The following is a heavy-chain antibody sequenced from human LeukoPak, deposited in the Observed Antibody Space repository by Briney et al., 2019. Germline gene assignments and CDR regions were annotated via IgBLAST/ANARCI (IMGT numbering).Heavy chain of an antibody. Sequence: ASVKVSCKASGYTFTGYYMHWVRQAPGQGLEWMGWTNPNSGGTNYAQKFQGRVTMTRDTSTSTAYMELSRLRSDDTAVYYCARSSSSWYQYYYYGMDVWGQGTTVTVSS. CDR2: TNPNSGGT. V-gene: IGHV1-2*02. J-gene: IGHJ6*02. CDR3: ARSSSSWYQYYYYGMDV. CDR1: GYTFTGYY. D-gene: IGHD6-13*01.